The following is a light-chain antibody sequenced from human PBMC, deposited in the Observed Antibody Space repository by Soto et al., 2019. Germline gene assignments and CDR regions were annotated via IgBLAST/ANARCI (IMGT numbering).Light chain of an antibody. V-gene: IGKV3-15*01. CDR2: GAS. J-gene: IGKJ2*01. CDR1: QSVSSN. CDR3: QQYNNWPQT. Sequence: EIVMTQSPATLSVSPGERATLSCRASQSVSSNLPWYQQKPGQAPRLLIYGASTRATGIPARFSGSESGTEFTLTISSLQSEDFAVYYCQQYNNWPQTFGQGNKLEIK.